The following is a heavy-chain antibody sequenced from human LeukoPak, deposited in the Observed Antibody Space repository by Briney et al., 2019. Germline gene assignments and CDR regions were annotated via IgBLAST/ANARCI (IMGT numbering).Heavy chain of an antibody. Sequence: ESLKISCKGSGYSFTSYWIGWVRQMPAKDLEWMGIIYPGNSDTSYSPSFQGQVTISADKSKSHACLRRSTLTASDTAMYYWPREGGGKVDPWGQGTLVTVSS. D-gene: IGHD3-16*01. V-gene: IGHV5-51*06. J-gene: IGHJ5*02. CDR1: GYSFTSYW. CDR2: IYPGNSDT. CDR3: PREGGGKVDP.